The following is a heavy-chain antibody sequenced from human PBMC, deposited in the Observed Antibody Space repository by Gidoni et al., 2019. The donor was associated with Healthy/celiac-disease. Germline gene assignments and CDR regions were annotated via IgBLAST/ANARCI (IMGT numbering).Heavy chain of an antibody. CDR3: ARDPLTGEDWYFDL. D-gene: IGHD7-27*01. CDR2: IKQDGSEK. CDR1: GFTFSSYW. Sequence: EVQLVESGGGLVQPGGSLRLSCAASGFTFSSYWMSWVRQGPGKGREWVANIKQDGSEKYYVDSVKGRFTISRDNAKNSLYLQMNSLRAEDTAVYYCARDPLTGEDWYFDLWGRGTLVTVPS. J-gene: IGHJ2*01. V-gene: IGHV3-7*01.